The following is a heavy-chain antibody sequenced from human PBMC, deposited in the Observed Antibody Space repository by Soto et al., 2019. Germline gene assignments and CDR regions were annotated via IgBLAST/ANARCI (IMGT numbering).Heavy chain of an antibody. Sequence: SETLSLTCAVYGGSFSGYYWIWIRQPPGMGLEWIGYIYYNGSTNYNPSLKSRVTISVDTSKNQFSLKLSSVTAADTAVYYCARTYYDFWSGYWRWFDPWGQGTLVTVSS. CDR3: ARTYYDFWSGYWRWFDP. V-gene: IGHV4-59*01. J-gene: IGHJ5*02. CDR2: IYYNGST. CDR1: GGSFSGYY. D-gene: IGHD3-3*01.